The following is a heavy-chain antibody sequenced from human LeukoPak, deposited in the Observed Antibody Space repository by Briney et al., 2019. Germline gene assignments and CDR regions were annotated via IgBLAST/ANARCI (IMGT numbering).Heavy chain of an antibody. V-gene: IGHV3-74*01. CDR3: ARSLPYGTTWYGRSDF. D-gene: IGHD6-13*01. CDR1: GFTLSNYW. J-gene: IGHJ4*02. Sequence: GGSLRLSCAASGFTLSNYWMHRVRQAPGKGRVWVSRISGDENWTSYADSVKGRFIISRDNAKHTLYLQMNSLRAEDTAIYYCARSLPYGTTWYGRSDFWGQGTLVTVSS. CDR2: ISGDENWT.